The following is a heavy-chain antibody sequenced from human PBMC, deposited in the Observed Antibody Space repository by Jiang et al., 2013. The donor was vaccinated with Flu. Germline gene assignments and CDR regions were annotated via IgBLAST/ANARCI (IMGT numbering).Heavy chain of an antibody. CDR3: TTGPKYSGSTGYFDD. J-gene: IGHJ4*02. CDR1: GFTFSNAW. D-gene: IGHD6-6*01. Sequence: VQLVESGGGLVKPGESLRLSCAASGFTFSNAWMSWVRQAPGKGLEWVGRIKSKTEGGTTDYAAPVKGRFTISSDDSKNTLFLQMNSLKTEDTAVYYCTTGPKYSGSTGYFDDWGQGTLVTVSS. CDR2: IKSKTEGGTT. V-gene: IGHV3-15*01.